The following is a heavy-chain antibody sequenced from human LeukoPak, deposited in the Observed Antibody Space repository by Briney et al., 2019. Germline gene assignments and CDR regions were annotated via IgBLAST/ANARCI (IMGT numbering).Heavy chain of an antibody. CDR2: IDGGGTNT. D-gene: IGHD6-19*01. J-gene: IGHJ4*02. CDR3: AREEAGTPFDY. CDR1: GFTFKRYH. V-gene: IGHV3-23*01. Sequence: PGGSLSLFCAASGFTFKRYHMSWVRQAPGKGLDWVSSIDGGGTNTYYADSVKGRFTISRDNSKNTLYLQMNSLRAEDTAVYYCAREEAGTPFDYWGQGTLVTVSS.